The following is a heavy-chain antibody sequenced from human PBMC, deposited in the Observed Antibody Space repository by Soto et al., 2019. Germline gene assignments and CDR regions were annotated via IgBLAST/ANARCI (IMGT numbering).Heavy chain of an antibody. J-gene: IGHJ4*02. Sequence: ASVKVSCKASGYTFTGYYMHWVRHAPGQGLEWMGGIIPIFGTANYAQKFQGRVTITADESTSTAYMELSSLRSEDTAVYYCARSSGYSYGYVGDLFFDYWGQGTLVTVSS. V-gene: IGHV1-69*13. CDR2: IIPIFGTA. D-gene: IGHD5-18*01. CDR3: ARSSGYSYGYVGDLFFDY. CDR1: GYTFTGYY.